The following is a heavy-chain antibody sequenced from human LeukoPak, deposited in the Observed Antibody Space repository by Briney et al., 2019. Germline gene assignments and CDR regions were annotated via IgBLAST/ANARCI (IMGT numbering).Heavy chain of an antibody. CDR1: GFTFSGYS. CDR2: ISSSSTTI. CDR3: ARAIYDSSGFGDY. D-gene: IGHD3-22*01. J-gene: IGHJ4*02. V-gene: IGHV3-48*02. Sequence: GGSLRLSCAASGFTFSGYSMNWVRQAPGKGLEWVSYISSSSTTIYYADSVKGRFTISRDNAKNSLYLQMNSLRDEDTAVYYCARAIYDSSGFGDYWGQGTLVTVSS.